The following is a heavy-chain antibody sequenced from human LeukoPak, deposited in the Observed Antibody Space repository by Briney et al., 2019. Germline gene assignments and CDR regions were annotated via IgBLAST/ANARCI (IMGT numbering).Heavy chain of an antibody. Sequence: SETLSLTCTVSSGTISGYFWSWIRQPPGKGPEWVGHIFHSGITYYNPSLKSRGTISVDRSKNHFSLRLSSVTAADTAVYYCARGNAMADFDFWGQGTLVTVSS. D-gene: IGHD2-2*01. J-gene: IGHJ4*02. CDR2: IFHSGIT. CDR3: ARGNAMADFDF. CDR1: SGTISGYF. V-gene: IGHV4-59*12.